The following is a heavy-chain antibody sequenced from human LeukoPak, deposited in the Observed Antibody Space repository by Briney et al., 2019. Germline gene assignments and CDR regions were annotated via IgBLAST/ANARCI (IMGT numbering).Heavy chain of an antibody. Sequence: GGSLRLSFAASGFTFDDYAMHWVRQAPGKGLEWVSGISWNSGSIGYADSVKGRFTISRDNAKNSLYLQMNSLRAEDMALYYCAKGMSIAARGDAFDIWGQGTMVTVSS. CDR3: AKGMSIAARGDAFDI. J-gene: IGHJ3*02. D-gene: IGHD6-6*01. CDR2: ISWNSGSI. CDR1: GFTFDDYA. V-gene: IGHV3-9*03.